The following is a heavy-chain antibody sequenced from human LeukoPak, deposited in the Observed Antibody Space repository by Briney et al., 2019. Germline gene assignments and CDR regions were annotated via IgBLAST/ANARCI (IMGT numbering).Heavy chain of an antibody. J-gene: IGHJ5*02. CDR1: GGSFSGYY. V-gene: IGHV4-34*01. D-gene: IGHD6-19*01. Sequence: SETLSLTCAVYGGSFSGYYWSWIRQPPGKGLEWIGSIYYSGSTYYNPSLKSRVTISVDTSKNQFSLKLSSVTAADTAVYYCARDGGIAVAGTSPWGQGTLVTVSS. CDR2: IYYSGST. CDR3: ARDGGIAVAGTSP.